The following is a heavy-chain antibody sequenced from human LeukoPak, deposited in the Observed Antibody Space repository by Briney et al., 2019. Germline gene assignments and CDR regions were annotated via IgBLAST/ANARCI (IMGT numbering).Heavy chain of an antibody. J-gene: IGHJ4*02. V-gene: IGHV3-15*01. CDR3: TTGTWIQLWLADY. D-gene: IGHD5-18*01. CDR1: GFTFTNAC. CDR2: IKSQTDGGTT. Sequence: GGSLRLSCKGSGFTFTNACMSWVRLAPGKGPEWVGHIKSQTDGGTTDYAAPVKGRFTISRDDSKNTLYLQLNSLKTEDTAVYYCTTGTWIQLWLADYWGQGTLVTVSS.